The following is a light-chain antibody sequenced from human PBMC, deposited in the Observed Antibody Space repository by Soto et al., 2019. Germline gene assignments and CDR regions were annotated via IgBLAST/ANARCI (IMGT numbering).Light chain of an antibody. CDR1: QSISSSD. CDR2: AAS. Sequence: EIVLTQSPGTLSLSPGERATLSCRASQSISSSDLAWYQHRPGQAPRLLIYAASSRATGIPVRFSGSGSGTDFTLSISSLQPEDFATYYCLQINSYPYTFGQGTKLEIK. CDR3: LQINSYPYT. J-gene: IGKJ2*01. V-gene: IGKV3-20*01.